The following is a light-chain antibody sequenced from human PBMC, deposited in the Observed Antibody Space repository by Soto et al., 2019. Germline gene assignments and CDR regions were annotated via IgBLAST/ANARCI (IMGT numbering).Light chain of an antibody. Sequence: QSAPTQPRSVSGSPGQSVTISCTGTSSDVGGYNYVSWYQQHPGKAPKLMIYDVSKRPSGVPDRFSGSKSGNTASLTISGLQAEDEADYYRYSYAGISYVFGTGTKLTVL. CDR1: SSDVGGYNY. V-gene: IGLV2-11*01. J-gene: IGLJ1*01. CDR2: DVS. CDR3: YSYAGISYV.